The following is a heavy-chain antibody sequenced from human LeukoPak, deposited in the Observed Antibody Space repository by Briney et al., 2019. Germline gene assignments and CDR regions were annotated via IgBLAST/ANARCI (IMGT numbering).Heavy chain of an antibody. CDR3: ARVFKYCSGGGCPAHAFDI. V-gene: IGHV3-20*04. CDR2: INWNGGST. D-gene: IGHD2-15*01. J-gene: IGHJ3*02. CDR1: GFTFDDYG. Sequence: GGSLRLSCAASGFTFDDYGMSWVRQAPGKGLEWVSGINWNGGSTGYADSVKGRFTISRDNAKNSLYLQMNSLRAEDTALYYCARVFKYCSGGGCPAHAFDIWGQGTMVTVSS.